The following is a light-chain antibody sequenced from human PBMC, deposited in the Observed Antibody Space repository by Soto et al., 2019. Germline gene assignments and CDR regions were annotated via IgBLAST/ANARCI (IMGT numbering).Light chain of an antibody. V-gene: IGKV3-20*01. Sequence: EIVLTQSPGTLSLSPGERATHSCRASQSVSSTYLAWYQQKPGRAPSLLIYGASRRATGIPDRFSGSGSGTDFTLTISRLEPEDFAVYYCQQYERSPTTFGGGTKVEIK. CDR2: GAS. CDR1: QSVSSTY. J-gene: IGKJ4*01. CDR3: QQYERSPTT.